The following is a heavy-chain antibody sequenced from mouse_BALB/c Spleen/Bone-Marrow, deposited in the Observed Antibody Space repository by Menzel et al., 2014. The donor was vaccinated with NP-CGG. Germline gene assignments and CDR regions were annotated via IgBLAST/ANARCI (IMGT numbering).Heavy chain of an antibody. Sequence: EVQGVESGGGLVQPGGSLRLSCATSGFTFTGYYMSWVRQPPGKALEWLVFIRNKANGYTTEYSASVKGRFTISRDNSQSILYLQMNTLRAEDSATYYCARALIVFDYWGQGTTLTVSS. CDR3: ARALIVFDY. CDR1: GFTFTGYY. J-gene: IGHJ2*01. CDR2: IRNKANGYTT. V-gene: IGHV7-3*02.